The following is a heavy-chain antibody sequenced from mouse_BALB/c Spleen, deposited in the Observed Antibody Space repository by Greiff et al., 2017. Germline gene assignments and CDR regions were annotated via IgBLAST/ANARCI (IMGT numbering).Heavy chain of an antibody. CDR3: AKFYYGSSYFDV. CDR1: GYSITSDYA. CDR2: ISYSGST. V-gene: IGHV3-2*02. Sequence: EVQLQQSGPGLVKPSQSLSLTCTVTGYSITSDYAWNWIRQFPGNKLEWMGYISYSGSTSYNPSLKSRISITRDTSKNQFFLQLNSVTTEDTATYYCAKFYYGSSYFDVWGAGTTVTVSS. J-gene: IGHJ1*01. D-gene: IGHD1-1*01.